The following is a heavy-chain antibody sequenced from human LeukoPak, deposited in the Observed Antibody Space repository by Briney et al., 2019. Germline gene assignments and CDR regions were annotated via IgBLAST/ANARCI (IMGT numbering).Heavy chain of an antibody. J-gene: IGHJ4*02. CDR2: MNPDSGTT. CDR1: GYTFTSYG. CDR3: ATERADFWSGYHDY. Sequence: EASVKVSCKASGYTFTSYGISWVRQATGQGLEWMGWMNPDSGTTGYALKFQGRVTITRNTSISTAYMDLSSLRSEDTAVYYCATERADFWSGYHDYWGQGTLVTVSS. D-gene: IGHD3-3*01. V-gene: IGHV1-8*03.